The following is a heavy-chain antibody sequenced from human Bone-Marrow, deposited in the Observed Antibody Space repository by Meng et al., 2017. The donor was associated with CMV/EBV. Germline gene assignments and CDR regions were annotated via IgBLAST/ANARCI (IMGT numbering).Heavy chain of an antibody. J-gene: IGHJ6*02. CDR3: ARGGGTPWGMDV. V-gene: IGHV3-21*01. CDR2: ISSSSSYI. D-gene: IGHD3-16*01. Sequence: GESLKISCAASGFTFSSYSMNWVRQAPGKGLEWVSSISSSSSYIYYADSVKGRFTISRDNAKNSLYLQMNSLRAEDTAVYYCARGGGTPWGMDVWGQGPTVPVPS. CDR1: GFTFSSYS.